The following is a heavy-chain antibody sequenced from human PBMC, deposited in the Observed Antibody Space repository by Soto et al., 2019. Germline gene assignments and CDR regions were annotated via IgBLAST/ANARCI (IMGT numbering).Heavy chain of an antibody. CDR1: GGSISSGGYY. CDR3: ARVTMVRGVIKVDY. CDR2: IYYSGST. Sequence: SETLSLTCTVSGGSISSGGYYWSWIRQHPGKGLEWIGYIYYSGSTYYNPSLKSRVTISVDTSKNQFSLKLSSVTAADTAVYYCARVTMVRGVIKVDYWGQGTLVTVSS. D-gene: IGHD3-10*01. V-gene: IGHV4-31*03. J-gene: IGHJ4*02.